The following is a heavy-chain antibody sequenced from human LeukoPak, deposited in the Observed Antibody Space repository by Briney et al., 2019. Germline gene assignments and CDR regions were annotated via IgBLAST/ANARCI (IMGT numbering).Heavy chain of an antibody. J-gene: IGHJ4*02. V-gene: IGHV3-48*03. Sequence: PGGSLRLSCAASGFTFSSYEMNWVRQAPGKGLEWVSYISSSGSTIYYADSVKGRFTISRDNAKNSLYLQMNSLRAEDTAVYYCAREVAAAGPDYYFDYWGQGNLVTVSS. CDR2: ISSSGSTI. D-gene: IGHD6-13*01. CDR3: AREVAAAGPDYYFDY. CDR1: GFTFSSYE.